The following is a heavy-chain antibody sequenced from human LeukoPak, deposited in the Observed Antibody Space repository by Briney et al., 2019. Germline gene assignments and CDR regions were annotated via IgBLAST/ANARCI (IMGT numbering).Heavy chain of an antibody. D-gene: IGHD3-3*01. CDR2: ISAYNGNT. Sequence: ASVKVSCKASGGTFSSYAISWVRQAPGQGLEWMGWISAYNGNTNYAQKLQGRVTMTTDTSTSTAYMELRSPRSDDTAVYYCARTVTIFGVVNPVGWFDPWGQGTLVTVSS. CDR3: ARTVTIFGVVNPVGWFDP. J-gene: IGHJ5*02. CDR1: GGTFSSYA. V-gene: IGHV1-18*01.